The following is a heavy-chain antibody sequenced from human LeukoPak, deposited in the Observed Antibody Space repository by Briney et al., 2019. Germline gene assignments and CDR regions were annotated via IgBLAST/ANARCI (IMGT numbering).Heavy chain of an antibody. CDR1: GASISDHY. CDR3: ARDRDPNGNFVTGWFDP. J-gene: IGHJ5*01. V-gene: IGHV4-59*11. Sequence: SETLSLTCTVSGASISDHYWSWISQSPGKGLECIGVVYSRGSTTYNPSLKDRVNISVDTSKNQLSLSLRSVTAADTAIYYCARDRDPNGNFVTGWFDPWGKGTLVTVSS. D-gene: IGHD7-27*01. CDR2: VYSRGST.